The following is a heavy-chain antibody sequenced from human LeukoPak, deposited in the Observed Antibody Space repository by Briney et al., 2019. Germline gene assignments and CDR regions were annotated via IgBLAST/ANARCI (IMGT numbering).Heavy chain of an antibody. J-gene: IGHJ5*02. CDR3: ARGVIVVVVAATRSNWFDP. D-gene: IGHD2-15*01. V-gene: IGHV4-34*01. Sequence: SETLSLTCAVYGGSFSGYYWSWIRQPPGKGLEWIGEITHSGSTNYNPSLKSRVSISVDTSKNQFSLKLRSVTAADTAVYYCARGVIVVVVAATRSNWFDPWGQGTLVTVYS. CDR1: GGSFSGYY. CDR2: ITHSGST.